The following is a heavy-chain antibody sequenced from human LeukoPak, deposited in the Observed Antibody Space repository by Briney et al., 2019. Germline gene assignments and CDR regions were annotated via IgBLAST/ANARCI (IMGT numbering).Heavy chain of an antibody. CDR1: GASINSHY. Sequence: SETLSLTCTVSGASINSHYWSWIRQSPGKGLEWIGHSFYSGTTNYRPSLRSRVSISLDRPNNKFSLKLRSVSPADTAVYYCARGTGNWNFGVWGRGTLIIVSS. CDR2: SFYSGTT. V-gene: IGHV4-59*11. J-gene: IGHJ4*02. D-gene: IGHD1-7*01. CDR3: ARGTGNWNFGV.